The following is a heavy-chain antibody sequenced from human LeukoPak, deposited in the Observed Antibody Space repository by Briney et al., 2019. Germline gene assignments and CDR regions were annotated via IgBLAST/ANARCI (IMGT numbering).Heavy chain of an antibody. J-gene: IGHJ4*02. D-gene: IGHD3-16*01. Sequence: SETLSLTCAVSGYSINSNYYWNWIRQSPGKGLEWIASIHHSGGTYYNPSLKSRVSISLDTSKNQFSLSLTSVTAADTAVYYCATCPAYVAEGFDYWGQGSLVTVSS. V-gene: IGHV4-38-2*01. CDR3: ATCPAYVAEGFDY. CDR2: IHHSGGT. CDR1: GYSINSNYY.